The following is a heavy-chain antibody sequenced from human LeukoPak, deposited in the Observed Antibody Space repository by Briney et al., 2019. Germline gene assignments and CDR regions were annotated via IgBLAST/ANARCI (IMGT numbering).Heavy chain of an antibody. V-gene: IGHV4-59*12. CDR3: ARPVAYSSGGFDP. J-gene: IGHJ5*02. Sequence: SETLSLTCTVSGGSISSYYWSWIRQPPGKGLEWIGYIYYSGSTNYNPSLKSRVTISVDTSKNQFSLKLSSVTAADTAVYYCARPVAYSSGGFDPWGQGTLVTVSS. CDR1: GGSISSYY. D-gene: IGHD6-19*01. CDR2: IYYSGST.